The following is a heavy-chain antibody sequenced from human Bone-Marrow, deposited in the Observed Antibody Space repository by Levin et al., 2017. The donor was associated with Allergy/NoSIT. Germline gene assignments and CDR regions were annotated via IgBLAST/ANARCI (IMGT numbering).Heavy chain of an antibody. CDR1: GFTFSDYY. J-gene: IGHJ4*02. V-gene: IGHV3-11*01. D-gene: IGHD2-15*01. CDR2: INNAGSTI. Sequence: AGGSLRLSCAASGFTFSDYYMSWIRQAPGKGLEWVSYINNAGSTISYADSVRGRFTISRDNAENSLYLQMNSLRVEDTAVYYCARDGGMIDYWGQGTQVTVSS. CDR3: ARDGGMIDY.